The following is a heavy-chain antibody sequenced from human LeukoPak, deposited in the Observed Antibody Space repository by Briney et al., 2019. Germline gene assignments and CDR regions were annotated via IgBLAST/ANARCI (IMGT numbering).Heavy chain of an antibody. CDR1: GGTFSSYA. V-gene: IGHV1-69*06. CDR3: AGEGGYYYGSGSPSDP. D-gene: IGHD3-10*01. Sequence: SVKVSCKASGGTFSSYAISWVRQAPGQGLEWMGGIIPIFGTANSAQKFQGRVTITADKSTSTAYMELSSLRSEDTAVYYCAGEGGYYYGSGSPSDPWGQGTLVTVSS. CDR2: IIPIFGTA. J-gene: IGHJ5*02.